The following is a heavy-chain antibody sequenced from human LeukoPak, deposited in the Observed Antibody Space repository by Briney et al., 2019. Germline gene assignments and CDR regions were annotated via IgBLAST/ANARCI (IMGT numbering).Heavy chain of an antibody. CDR3: VRGNYDNRGYSNAFDI. Sequence: PSETLSLTCTVSGASISSSYWGWIRQPPGKRLEWIGYIYYNGNTNSNPPLKSRVTISADTSKNQFSLNLSSVTAADTAVYYCVRGNYDNRGYSNAFDIWGQGAMVTVSS. CDR2: IYYNGNT. CDR1: GASISSSY. D-gene: IGHD3-22*01. J-gene: IGHJ3*02. V-gene: IGHV4-59*01.